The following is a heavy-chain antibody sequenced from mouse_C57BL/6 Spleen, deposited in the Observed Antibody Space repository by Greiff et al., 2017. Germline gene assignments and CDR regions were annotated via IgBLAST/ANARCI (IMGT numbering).Heavy chain of an antibody. D-gene: IGHD3-2*02. V-gene: IGHV1-80*01. CDR1: GYAFSSYW. CDR2: IYPGDGDT. CDR3: ARPAHAYYLDY. J-gene: IGHJ2*01. Sequence: QVQLQQSGAELVKPGASVKISCKASGYAFSSYWMNWVKQRPGKGLEWIGQIYPGDGDTNYNGKFKGKATLTADKSSSTAYMQLSSLTSEDSAVYFCARPAHAYYLDYWGQGTTLTVSS.